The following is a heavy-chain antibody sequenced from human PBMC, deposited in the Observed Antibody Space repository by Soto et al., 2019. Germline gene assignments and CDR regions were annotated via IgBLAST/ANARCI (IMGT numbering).Heavy chain of an antibody. Sequence: GGSLRLSCAASGFTFRTYWMDWVRQAPGEGLVRVSRLKNDGSSTNYADSVKGRFTISRDNAKNTLYLQMNSLRTEDTAVYYCARVMVIRGVIIDSWGLGTLVTVSS. CDR3: ARVMVIRGVIIDS. CDR2: LKNDGSST. CDR1: GFTFRTYW. V-gene: IGHV3-74*01. D-gene: IGHD3-10*01. J-gene: IGHJ4*02.